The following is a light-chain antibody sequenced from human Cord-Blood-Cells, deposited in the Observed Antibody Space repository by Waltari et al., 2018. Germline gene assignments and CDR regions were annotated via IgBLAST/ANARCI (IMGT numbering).Light chain of an antibody. J-gene: IGKJ1*01. CDR2: AAS. V-gene: IGKV1-39*01. CDR3: QQSYSTPRT. Sequence: DIQMTQSPSSLSASVGDRVTITCRASQSISSYLNWYQQKPGKAPKLLIYAASSLQSGVPSRFGGSGSGTDFTLTISSLQPEDFATYSCQQSYSTPRTFFQWTKFELK. CDR1: QSISSY.